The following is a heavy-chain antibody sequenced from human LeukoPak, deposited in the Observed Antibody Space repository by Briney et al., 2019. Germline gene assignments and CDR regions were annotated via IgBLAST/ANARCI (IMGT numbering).Heavy chain of an antibody. J-gene: IGHJ4*02. V-gene: IGHV3-30-3*01. CDR3: ARDHYDSSGYPNLRFDY. D-gene: IGHD3-22*01. CDR1: GFTFSSYA. CDR2: MSYDGSNK. Sequence: GRSLRFSCAASGFTFSSYAMHWVRQAPGKGLEWVAVMSYDGSNKYYADSVKGRFTISRDNSKNTLYLQMNSLRAEDTAVYYCARDHYDSSGYPNLRFDYWGQGTLVTVSS.